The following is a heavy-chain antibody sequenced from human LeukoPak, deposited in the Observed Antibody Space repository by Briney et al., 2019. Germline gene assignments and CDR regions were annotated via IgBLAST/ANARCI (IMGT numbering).Heavy chain of an antibody. D-gene: IGHD3-22*01. Sequence: PETLSLTCTVSGGSISSYYWSWIRQPPGKGLEWIGYIYYSGSTNYNPSLKSRVTISVDTSKNQFSLKLSSVTAADTAVYYCARAETYYYDSSGYPYWYFDLWGRGTLVTVYS. CDR1: GGSISSYY. CDR3: ARAETYYYDSSGYPYWYFDL. J-gene: IGHJ2*01. V-gene: IGHV4-59*01. CDR2: IYYSGST.